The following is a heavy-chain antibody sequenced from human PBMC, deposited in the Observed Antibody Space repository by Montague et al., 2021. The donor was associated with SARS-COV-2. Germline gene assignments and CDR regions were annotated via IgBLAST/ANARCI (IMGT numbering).Heavy chain of an antibody. J-gene: IGHJ4*02. CDR1: GVSLRGYF. CDR3: ARGMVRGVRSYRLYRHLFDY. CDR2: INDNGRS. V-gene: IGHV4-34*01. Sequence: SETLSLTCDVSGVSLRGYFCSWLRQRPGKGPEWDGQINDNGRSDSNPSLMDRVTISIDTSKKQFSLTLSSVTVADAAVYYCARGMVRGVRSYRLYRHLFDYGGQGTVVIVSS. D-gene: IGHD3-10*01.